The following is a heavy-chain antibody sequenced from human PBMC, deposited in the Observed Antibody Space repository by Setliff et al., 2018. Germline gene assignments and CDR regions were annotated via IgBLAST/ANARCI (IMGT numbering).Heavy chain of an antibody. V-gene: IGHV4-31*11. CDR2: IYYSGST. J-gene: IGHJ5*02. CDR1: GSSIISDYY. CDR3: ARDYSNYIDWFDP. Sequence: SETLSLTCAVSGSSIISDYYWSWIRQHPGKGLEWIGYIYYSGSTYYNPSLKSRVTISVDTSKNQFSLKLSSVTAADTAVYYCARDYSNYIDWFDPWGQGTLVTVSS. D-gene: IGHD4-4*01.